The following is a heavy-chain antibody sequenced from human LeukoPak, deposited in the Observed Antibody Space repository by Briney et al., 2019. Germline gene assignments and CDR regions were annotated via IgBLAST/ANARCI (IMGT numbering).Heavy chain of an antibody. V-gene: IGHV3-21*01. CDR2: ISSSSSYI. Sequence: GGSLRLLCAASGFTFSGHSMNWLRQAPAEGLEWVSSISSSSSYIYYADSVKGRFTISRDNAKNSLYLQMNSLRAEDTAVYYRARSGYSYGFVMGDYWGQGTLVTVSS. D-gene: IGHD5-18*01. CDR3: ARSGYSYGFVMGDY. J-gene: IGHJ4*02. CDR1: GFTFSGHS.